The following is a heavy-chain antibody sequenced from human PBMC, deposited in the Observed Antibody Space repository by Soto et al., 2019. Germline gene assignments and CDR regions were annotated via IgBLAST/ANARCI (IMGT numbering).Heavy chain of an antibody. J-gene: IGHJ4*02. CDR2: MNPNSGNT. CDR3: ARWDSSSWNYYFDY. CDR1: GYSGTSYN. Sequence: YCETSGYSGTSYNTNWVGQVTGQGLEWMGWMNPNSGNTGYAQKFQGRVNMTRNTSISTAYMELSSVTAADTAVYYCARWDSSSWNYYFDYWGQGTLVTVSS. D-gene: IGHD6-13*01. V-gene: IGHV1-8*01.